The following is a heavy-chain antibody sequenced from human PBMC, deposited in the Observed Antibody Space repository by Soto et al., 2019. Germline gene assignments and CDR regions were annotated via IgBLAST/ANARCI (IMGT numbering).Heavy chain of an antibody. J-gene: IGHJ4*02. Sequence: SETLSLTCTVSGGSISSSSYYWGWIRQPPGKGLEWIGSIYYSGSTYYNPSLKSRVTISVDTSKNQFSLKLSSVTAADTAVYYCASRPEPPVYTGYSSSWQRGEYYFDYWGQGTLVTSPQ. D-gene: IGHD6-13*01. CDR2: IYYSGST. V-gene: IGHV4-39*01. CDR1: GGSISSSSYY. CDR3: ASRPEPPVYTGYSSSWQRGEYYFDY.